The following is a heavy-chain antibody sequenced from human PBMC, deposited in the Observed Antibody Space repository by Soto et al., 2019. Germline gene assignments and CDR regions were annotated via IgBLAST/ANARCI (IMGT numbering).Heavy chain of an antibody. J-gene: IGHJ4*02. CDR3: ACSGYSYYFDY. D-gene: IGHD3-22*01. CDR2: INPSGGST. V-gene: IGHV1-46*03. Sequence: QVQLVQSGAEVKKPGASVKVSCKASGYTFTSYYMHWVRQAPGQGLEWMGIINPSGGSTSYAQKFQGRVTMTRDTSTSTVYMELSSLRSEDTAVYYCACSGYSYYFDYWGQGTLVTVSS. CDR1: GYTFTSYY.